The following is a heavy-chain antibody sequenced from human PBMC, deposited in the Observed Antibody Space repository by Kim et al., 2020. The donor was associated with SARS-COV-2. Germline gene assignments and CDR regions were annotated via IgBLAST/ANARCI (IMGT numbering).Heavy chain of an antibody. V-gene: IGHV1-3*01. J-gene: IGHJ6*02. CDR2: INAGNGNT. Sequence: ASVKVSCKASGYTFTSYAMHWVRQAPGQRLEWMGWINAGNGNTKYSQKFQGRVTITRDTSASTAYMELSSLRSEDTAVYYCARGRTMVRGVYYYYGMDVWGQGTTVTVSS. D-gene: IGHD3-10*01. CDR3: ARGRTMVRGVYYYYGMDV. CDR1: GYTFTSYA.